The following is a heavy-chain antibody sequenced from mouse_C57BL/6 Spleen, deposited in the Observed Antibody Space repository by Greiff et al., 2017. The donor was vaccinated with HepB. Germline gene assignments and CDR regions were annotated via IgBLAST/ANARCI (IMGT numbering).Heavy chain of an antibody. J-gene: IGHJ2*01. CDR2: IRNKANGYTT. CDR3: ARYGAGFDY. CDR1: GFTFPDYY. Sequence: DVQLVESGGGLVQPGGSLSLSCAASGFTFPDYYMSWVRQPPGKALEWLGFIRNKANGYTTEYSASVKGRFTISRDNSQSLLYLQMNALRAEDSATYYCARYGAGFDYWGQGTTLTVSS. D-gene: IGHD3-3*01. V-gene: IGHV7-3*01.